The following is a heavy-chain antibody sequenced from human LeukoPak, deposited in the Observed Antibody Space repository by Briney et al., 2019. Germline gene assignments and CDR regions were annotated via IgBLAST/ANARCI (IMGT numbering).Heavy chain of an antibody. J-gene: IGHJ4*02. V-gene: IGHV1-2*02. Sequence: ASVKVSCKASGYTFTDYYMHWVRQAPGQGLEWMGWINPHSGGTDHAQKFQGRVTMTRDTSISTAYMELSSLTSDDTAVYYCAKDSELFYYGFGTDYWGQGTPVTVSS. D-gene: IGHD3-10*01. CDR3: AKDSELFYYGFGTDY. CDR1: GYTFTDYY. CDR2: INPHSGGT.